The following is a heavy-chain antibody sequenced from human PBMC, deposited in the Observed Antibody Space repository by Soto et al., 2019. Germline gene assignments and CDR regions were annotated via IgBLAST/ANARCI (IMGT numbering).Heavy chain of an antibody. J-gene: IGHJ1*01. D-gene: IGHD3-22*01. V-gene: IGHV4-39*01. CDR1: GGSFTSTNYF. Sequence: QVQLQESGPGLVKPSETLSLTCTVSGGSFTSTNYFWGWIRQPPGKGLEWIGYMYYNGNTFYSPSLKSRVTMSVDTSKRQFSLDLSSVTAADTAMYYCARLQIYDSRAAPTPIFHPWGLGAMVTVSS. CDR3: ARLQIYDSRAAPTPIFHP. CDR2: MYYNGNT.